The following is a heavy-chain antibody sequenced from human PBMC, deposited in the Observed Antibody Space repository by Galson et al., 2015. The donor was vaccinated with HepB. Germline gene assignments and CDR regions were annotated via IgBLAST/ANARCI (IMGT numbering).Heavy chain of an antibody. Sequence: LSLTCAVYGGSFSGYYWSWIRQPPGKGLEWIGEINHSGSTNYNPSLKSRVTISVDTSKNQFSLKLSSVTAADTAVYYCARTDLYSSGWDASGQGTLVTVSS. V-gene: IGHV4-34*01. J-gene: IGHJ5*02. CDR2: INHSGST. D-gene: IGHD6-19*01. CDR1: GGSFSGYY. CDR3: ARTDLYSSGWDA.